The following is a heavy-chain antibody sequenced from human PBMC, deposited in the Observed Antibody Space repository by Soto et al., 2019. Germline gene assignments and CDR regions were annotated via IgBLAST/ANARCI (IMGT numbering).Heavy chain of an antibody. D-gene: IGHD1-1*01. V-gene: IGHV3-7*01. Sequence: GGSLRLSCATSGFTFSSYWMSWVRQAPGKGLEWVANIKQDGSEKYYVDSVKGRFTISRDNAKNSLYLQMNSLRAEDTAVYYCARSARPDDKAKETGLKYYYMDVWGKGTTVTVSS. CDR3: ARSARPDDKAKETGLKYYYMDV. CDR2: IKQDGSEK. CDR1: GFTFSSYW. J-gene: IGHJ6*03.